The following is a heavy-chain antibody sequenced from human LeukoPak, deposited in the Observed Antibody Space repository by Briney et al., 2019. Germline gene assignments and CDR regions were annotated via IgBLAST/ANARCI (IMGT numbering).Heavy chain of an antibody. Sequence: SETLSLTCTVSGGSVSSGSYYWSWIRQPPGKGLEWIGYIYYSGSTNYNPSLKSRVTISVDTSKNQFSLKLSSVTAADTAVYYCARQQRLYYYDSSGSFDCGGQGTLVTVSS. CDR1: GGSVSSGSYY. J-gene: IGHJ4*02. V-gene: IGHV4-61*01. CDR2: IYYSGST. D-gene: IGHD3-22*01. CDR3: ARQQRLYYYDSSGSFDC.